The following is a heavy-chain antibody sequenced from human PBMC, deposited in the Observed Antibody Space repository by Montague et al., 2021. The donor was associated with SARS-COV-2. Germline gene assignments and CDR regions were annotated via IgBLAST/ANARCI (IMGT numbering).Heavy chain of an antibody. V-gene: IGHV4-59*08. CDR2: IFYNGYT. CDR1: GGTVRDYY. D-gene: IGHD1-1*01. J-gene: IGHJ5*02. CDR3: ARHSVSEDGTFFRSYLDP. Sequence: SETLSLTCTVSGGTVRDYYWNWIRQTPGKGLEWIGYIFYNGYTKCNPSLESRVTLSVDTPGNQFFLSLRSVTASDTATYFCARHSVSEDGTFFRSYLDPWGQGAQVIVSS.